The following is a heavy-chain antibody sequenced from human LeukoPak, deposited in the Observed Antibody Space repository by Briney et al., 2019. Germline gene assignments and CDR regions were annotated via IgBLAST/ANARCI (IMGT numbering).Heavy chain of an antibody. J-gene: IGHJ4*02. CDR1: GFTFSRSA. V-gene: IGHV3-23*01. D-gene: IGHD3-22*01. CDR3: AKDAYYYDSSGYQGDY. CDR2: IIYSGGAT. Sequence: GGSLRLSCAASGFTFSRSAMTWVRQGPGTGLEFVASIIYSGGATYYADSVKGRFTISRDNSKNTLYLQMNSLRAEDTAVYYCAKDAYYYDSSGYQGDYWGQGTLVTVSS.